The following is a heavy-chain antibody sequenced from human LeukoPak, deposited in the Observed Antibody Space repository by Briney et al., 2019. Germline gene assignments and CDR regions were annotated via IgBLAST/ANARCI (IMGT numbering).Heavy chain of an antibody. Sequence: ETSETLSLTCAVYGGSFSGYYWSWIRQPPGKGLEWIGEINHSGSTNYNPSLKSRVTISVDTSKNQFSLKLSSVTAADTAVYYCARDTGIAAAGTGIDYWGQGTLVTVSS. V-gene: IGHV4-34*01. CDR3: ARDTGIAAAGTGIDY. CDR1: GGSFSGYY. CDR2: INHSGST. J-gene: IGHJ4*02. D-gene: IGHD6-13*01.